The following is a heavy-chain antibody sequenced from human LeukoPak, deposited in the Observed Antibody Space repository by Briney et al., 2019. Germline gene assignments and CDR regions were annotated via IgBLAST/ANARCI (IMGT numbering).Heavy chain of an antibody. V-gene: IGHV3-74*01. Sequence: GGSLRLSCAASGFTFSDSWMHWVRQAPGKGLEWVSRIYSDESSTYYVGSVKGRFTISRDNAKNTLYLQMNSLRAEDTAMYYCAKDPSKDYYYGMDVWGQGTTVTVSS. CDR1: GFTFSDSW. CDR2: IYSDESST. CDR3: AKDPSKDYYYGMDV. J-gene: IGHJ6*02.